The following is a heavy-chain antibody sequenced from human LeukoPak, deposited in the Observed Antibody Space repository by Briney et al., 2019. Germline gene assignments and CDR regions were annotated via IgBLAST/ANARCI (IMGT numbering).Heavy chain of an antibody. CDR3: ARGRSGSYHSPFDY. V-gene: IGHV4-30-4*01. D-gene: IGHD1-26*01. J-gene: IGHJ4*02. Sequence: SQTLSLTCTVSGGSISGGDYYWSWIRQPPGKGLEWIGYIYYIGSTLYNPSLESRVTISVDTSKNQFSLELSSVTAADTAVYYCARGRSGSYHSPFDYWGQGTLVTVSS. CDR2: IYYIGST. CDR1: GGSISGGDYY.